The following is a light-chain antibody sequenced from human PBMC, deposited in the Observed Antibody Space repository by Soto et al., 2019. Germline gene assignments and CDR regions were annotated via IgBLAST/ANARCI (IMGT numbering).Light chain of an antibody. CDR2: GAS. Sequence: IVMTQSPATLSVSPWERATLSCRASQSVSSNLAWYQQKPGQAPRLLIYGASTRATGIPARFSGSGSGTEFTLTISSLQSEDFAVYYCQQYGSSPQKFGQGTKVDIK. J-gene: IGKJ1*01. V-gene: IGKV3-15*01. CDR3: QQYGSSPQK. CDR1: QSVSSN.